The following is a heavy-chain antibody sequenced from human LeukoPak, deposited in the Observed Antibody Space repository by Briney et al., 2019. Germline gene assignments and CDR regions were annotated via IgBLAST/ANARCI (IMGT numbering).Heavy chain of an antibody. D-gene: IGHD3-10*02. CDR3: ATDHESDLSCYYVI. Sequence: GGSLRLSCAASGFSFNNFLMTWLPQAPGKGLEWVSSIDGSGATVYADSVKGRFIISRDNSQNTVYLQMNTLGAEDTAVYYCATDHESDLSCYYVIGGQGTLVTVSS. CDR1: GFSFNNFL. J-gene: IGHJ4*02. CDR2: IDGSGAT. V-gene: IGHV3-23*01.